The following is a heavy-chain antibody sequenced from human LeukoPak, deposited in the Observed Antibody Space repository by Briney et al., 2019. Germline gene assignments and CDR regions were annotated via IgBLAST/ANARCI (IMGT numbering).Heavy chain of an antibody. V-gene: IGHV4-59*11. D-gene: IGHD6-13*01. CDR2: THFSGSS. CDR3: ARAKAAGSYDF. J-gene: IGHJ4*02. Sequence: SETLSLTCSVSGSSIGRHYWTWIRQPPGKGLELIGYTHFSGSSNYNPSLKSRATTSLDRAKNQISLTLTSVTAADTAVYFCARAKAAGSYDFWGQGTLVTVSS. CDR1: GSSIGRHY.